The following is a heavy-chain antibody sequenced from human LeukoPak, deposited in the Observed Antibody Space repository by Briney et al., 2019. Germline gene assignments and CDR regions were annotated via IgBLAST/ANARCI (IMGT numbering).Heavy chain of an antibody. J-gene: IGHJ3*02. Sequence: PGGSLRLSCAASGFTFSSYAMSWVRQAPGKGLEWVSAISGSGGSTYYADSVKGRFTISRDNPKNTLYLQMNSLRAEDTAVYYCAKAFPGLRVWGSYPDASDIWGQGTMVTVSS. CDR3: AKAFPGLRVWGSYPDASDI. CDR1: GFTFSSYA. CDR2: ISGSGGST. V-gene: IGHV3-23*01. D-gene: IGHD3-16*02.